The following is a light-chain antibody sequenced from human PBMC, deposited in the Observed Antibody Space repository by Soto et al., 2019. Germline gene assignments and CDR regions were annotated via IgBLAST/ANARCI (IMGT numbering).Light chain of an antibody. CDR3: QQYGSSPWT. V-gene: IGKV3-20*01. CDR1: QSVTNNY. CDR2: LAS. Sequence: EIVLTQSPGTLSLYPGERATLSCRASQSVTNNYLAWYQQKTGQTPRLIVYLASSRAPGIPDRFSGSGSGTHFTLTIRRVEPEDFAVYYCQQYGSSPWTFGQGTKVEIK. J-gene: IGKJ1*01.